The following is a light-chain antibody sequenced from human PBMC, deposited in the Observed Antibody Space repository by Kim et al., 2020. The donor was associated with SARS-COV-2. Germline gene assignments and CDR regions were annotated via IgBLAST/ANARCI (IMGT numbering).Light chain of an antibody. Sequence: ASIGDRVAVTCRASQDISNYLAWYQQKPGKAPKLLIFAASTLQSGVPSRFSGSGSGTEFTLTVSSLQAEDFATYYCQQLNSYPWTFGQGTKVDIK. CDR2: AAS. V-gene: IGKV1-9*01. J-gene: IGKJ1*01. CDR1: QDISNY. CDR3: QQLNSYPWT.